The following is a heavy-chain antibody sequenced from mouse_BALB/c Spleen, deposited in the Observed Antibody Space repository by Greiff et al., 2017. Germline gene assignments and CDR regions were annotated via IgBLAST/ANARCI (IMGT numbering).Heavy chain of an antibody. J-gene: IGHJ3*01. CDR1: GFTFKDYY. V-gene: IGHV14-4*02. CDR2: IDPENGDT. Sequence: EVQLQQSGAELVRSGASVKLSCTASGFTFKDYYMHWVKQRPEQGLEWIGWIDPENGDTEYAPKFQGKATMTAATSSNTAYLQLSSLTSEDTAVYYCNARIFYDGYYTSFAYWGQGTLVTVSA. D-gene: IGHD2-3*01. CDR3: NARIFYDGYYTSFAY.